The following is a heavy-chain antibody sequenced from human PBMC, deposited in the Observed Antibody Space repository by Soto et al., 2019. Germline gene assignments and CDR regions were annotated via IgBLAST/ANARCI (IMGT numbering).Heavy chain of an antibody. CDR1: GYSFTSYW. CDR3: ARHQTEYYDFWSGYLDAFDI. V-gene: IGHV5-51*01. D-gene: IGHD3-3*01. J-gene: IGHJ3*02. Sequence: PGESLKISCKGSGYSFTSYWIGWVRQMPGKGLEWMGIIYPGDSDTRYSPSFQGQVTISADKSISTAYLQWSSLKASDTAMYYCARHQTEYYDFWSGYLDAFDIWGQGTTVTVSS. CDR2: IYPGDSDT.